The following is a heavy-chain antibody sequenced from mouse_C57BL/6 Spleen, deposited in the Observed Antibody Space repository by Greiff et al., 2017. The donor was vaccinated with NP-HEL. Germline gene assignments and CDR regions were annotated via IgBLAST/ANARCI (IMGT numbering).Heavy chain of an antibody. CDR3: ALKDYGSSYERGYYAMDY. V-gene: IGHV1-81*01. CDR1: GYTFTSYG. Sequence: QVQLQQSGAELARPGASVKLSCKASGYTFTSYGISWVKQRTGQGLEWIGEIYPRSGNTYYNEKFKGKATLTADKSSSTAYMQLSSLTSEDSAVYFCALKDYGSSYERGYYAMDYWGQGTSVTVSS. J-gene: IGHJ4*01. CDR2: IYPRSGNT. D-gene: IGHD1-1*01.